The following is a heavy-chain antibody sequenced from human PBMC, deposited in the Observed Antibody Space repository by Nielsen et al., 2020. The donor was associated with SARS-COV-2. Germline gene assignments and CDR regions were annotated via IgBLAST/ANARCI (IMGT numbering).Heavy chain of an antibody. V-gene: IGHV3-64*04. J-gene: IGHJ4*02. CDR2: INNNGDLA. CDR3: AREGDTYGVRNFDY. CDR1: GFIFSTYA. Sequence: GESLKISCSASGFIFSTYAMQWVRQAPGKGPEYVSAINNNGDLAFYVDSVKGRFTISRDNSRNTLYLQMNSLRVEDTAMYYCAREGDTYGVRNFDYWGQGIMVTVSS. D-gene: IGHD4-17*01.